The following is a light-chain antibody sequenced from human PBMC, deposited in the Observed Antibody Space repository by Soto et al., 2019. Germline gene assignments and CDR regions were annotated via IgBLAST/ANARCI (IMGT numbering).Light chain of an antibody. CDR2: AAS. CDR3: QQYGDSPLT. Sequence: EVVLTQSPGTLSLSPGERATLSCRASQSVSSGIYLAWYQQKHGQAPTLLTYAASTRAAGIPDRFSGSGSGTDFTLTITRLQPEDFAVYYCQQYGDSPLTFGGGTRVE. V-gene: IGKV3-20*01. J-gene: IGKJ4*01. CDR1: QSVSSGIY.